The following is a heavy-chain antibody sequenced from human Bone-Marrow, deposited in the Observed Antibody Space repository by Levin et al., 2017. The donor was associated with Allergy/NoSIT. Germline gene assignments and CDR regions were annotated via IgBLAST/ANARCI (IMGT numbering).Heavy chain of an antibody. D-gene: IGHD1-7*01. V-gene: IGHV3-23*01. CDR3: AKPPRSESGTTGFDY. CDR2: ISGSGGST. Sequence: ETLSLTCAASGFTFSSYAMSWVRQAPGKGLEWVSAISGSGGSTYYADSVKGRFTISRDNSKNTLYLQMNSLRAEDTAVYYCAKPPRSESGTTGFDYWGQGTLVTVSS. J-gene: IGHJ4*02. CDR1: GFTFSSYA.